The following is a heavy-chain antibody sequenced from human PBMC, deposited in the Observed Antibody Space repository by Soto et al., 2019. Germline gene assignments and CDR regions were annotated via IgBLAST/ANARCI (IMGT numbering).Heavy chain of an antibody. D-gene: IGHD1-1*01. J-gene: IGHJ4*02. CDR2: ISGSGGST. CDR3: AKSSVEAGTRRPKLYYFDY. V-gene: IGHV3-23*01. CDR1: GFTFSSYA. Sequence: GGSLRLSCAASGFTFSSYAMSWVRQAPGKGLEWVSAISGSGGSTYYADSVKGRFTISRDNSKNTLYLQMNSLRAEDTAVYYWAKSSVEAGTRRPKLYYFDYWGQGTLVTVSS.